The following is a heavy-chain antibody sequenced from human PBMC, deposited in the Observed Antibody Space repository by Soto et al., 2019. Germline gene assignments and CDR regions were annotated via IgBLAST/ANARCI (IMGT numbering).Heavy chain of an antibody. CDR3: ARTLFYFWSGYPFDY. CDR2: INHSGST. CDR1: GGSFSGYY. J-gene: IGHJ4*02. Sequence: SETLSLTGAVYGGSFSGYYCSWIRQPPWKGLEWIGEINHSGSTNYNPSLKSRVTISVDTSKNQFSLKLSSVTAADTAVYYCARTLFYFWSGYPFDYCGQRTLVAVCS. D-gene: IGHD3-3*01. V-gene: IGHV4-34*01.